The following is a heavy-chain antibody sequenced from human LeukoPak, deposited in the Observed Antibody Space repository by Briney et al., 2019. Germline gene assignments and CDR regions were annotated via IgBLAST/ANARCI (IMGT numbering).Heavy chain of an antibody. V-gene: IGHV4-39*01. CDR2: IYYSGST. CDR3: AKLEPMGYGGTSGGIDY. D-gene: IGHD4-23*01. CDR1: GGSISSSSYY. Sequence: PSETLSLTCTVSGGSISSSSYYWGWIRQPPVKGLEWIGSIYYSGSTYYNPSLKSRVTISVDTSKNQFSLTLSSLTAADTDLYSCAKLEPMGYGGTSGGIDYWSQGTLVTVSS. J-gene: IGHJ4*02.